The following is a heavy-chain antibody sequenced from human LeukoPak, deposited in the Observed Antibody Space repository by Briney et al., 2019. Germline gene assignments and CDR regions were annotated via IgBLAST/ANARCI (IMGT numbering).Heavy chain of an antibody. CDR3: ARDLGYCSNTSCLGEGY. V-gene: IGHV4-38-2*02. J-gene: IGHJ4*02. Sequence: SETLSVTCTVSGYSISSGFYWGWIRQPPGKGMEWIGNIYHSGSTYYNPSLKSRVTISVDMSKNQFSLKLSSVTAADTAVYYCARDLGYCSNTSCLGEGYWGQGTLVTVSS. D-gene: IGHD2-2*01. CDR1: GYSISSGFY. CDR2: IYHSGST.